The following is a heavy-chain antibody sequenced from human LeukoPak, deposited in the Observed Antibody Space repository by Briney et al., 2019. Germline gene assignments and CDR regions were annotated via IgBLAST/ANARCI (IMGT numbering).Heavy chain of an antibody. V-gene: IGHV1-69*06. Sequence: ASVKVSCKASGGTFSSYVINWVRQAPGQGLEWMGGIIPIFGTANYAQKFQGRVTITADKSTSTAYMELTSLRSDDTAVYFCAREFRVVMTAFLDYWGQGTLVIVSS. D-gene: IGHD2-21*02. CDR2: IIPIFGTA. CDR3: AREFRVVMTAFLDY. CDR1: GGTFSSYV. J-gene: IGHJ4*02.